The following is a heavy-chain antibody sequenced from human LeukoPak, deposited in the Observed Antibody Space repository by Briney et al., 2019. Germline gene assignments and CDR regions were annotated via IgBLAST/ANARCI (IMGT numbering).Heavy chain of an antibody. J-gene: IGHJ4*02. CDR1: GFTFSAYA. CDR3: VKITSVTGGDC. Sequence: GGSLRLSCPASGFTFSAYAMYWVRKAPGKGLEYVSGISNNGGSSFYADSVKGRFTISRDNSKNTLYLQMSSLRAEDTAVYYCVKITSVTGGDCWGQGTRLTVSS. CDR2: ISNNGGSS. V-gene: IGHV3-64D*09. D-gene: IGHD1-1*01.